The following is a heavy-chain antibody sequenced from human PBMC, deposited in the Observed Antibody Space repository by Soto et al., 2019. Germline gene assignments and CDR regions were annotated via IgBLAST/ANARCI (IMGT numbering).Heavy chain of an antibody. Sequence: QVQLVESGGGVVQPGRSLRLSCAASGFTFSSYAMHWVRQAPGKGLEWVAVISNDGSNKYYADSVKGRFTISRDNSENPLYLQMNSLRAEDTAVYYCARGIAAAGYFDYWGQGTLVTVSS. CDR3: ARGIAAAGYFDY. D-gene: IGHD6-13*01. J-gene: IGHJ4*02. V-gene: IGHV3-30-3*01. CDR2: ISNDGSNK. CDR1: GFTFSSYA.